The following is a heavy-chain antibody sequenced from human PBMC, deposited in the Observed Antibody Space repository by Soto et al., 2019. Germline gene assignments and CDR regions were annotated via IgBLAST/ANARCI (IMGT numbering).Heavy chain of an antibody. V-gene: IGHV4-59*08. CDR1: GGSVSSYY. CDR2: IYYSGST. CDR3: ARHSNRNYGLYYFDY. J-gene: IGHJ4*02. Sequence: ETLSLTCTVSGGSVSSYYWSWIRQPPGKGLEWIGYIYYSGSTKYNPSLTSRVTMSVDTSNNQFSLKMSSVTAADTAVYYCARHSNRNYGLYYFDYWGLGALVTVSS. D-gene: IGHD4-4*01.